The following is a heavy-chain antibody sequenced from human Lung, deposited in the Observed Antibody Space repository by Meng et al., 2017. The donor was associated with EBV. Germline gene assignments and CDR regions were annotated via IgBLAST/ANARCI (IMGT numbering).Heavy chain of an antibody. J-gene: IGHJ4*02. V-gene: IGHV4-4*02. CDR3: ASSDYYRSDY. CDR1: GGSISRSDW. CDR2: TSHSGST. Sequence: QVQLQGSGPGLVKPSETLSLTCAVSGGSISRSDWWGWVRQPPGKGLEWIGETSHSGSTNYSPSLKSRVTISLDKSKNQLSLKLNSVTAADTAVYYCASSDYYRSDYWGQGTLVTVSS. D-gene: IGHD3-22*01.